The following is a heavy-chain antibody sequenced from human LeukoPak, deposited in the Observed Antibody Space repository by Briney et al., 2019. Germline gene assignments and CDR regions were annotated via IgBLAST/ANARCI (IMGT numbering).Heavy chain of an antibody. CDR1: GFTFSSYW. V-gene: IGHV3-7*01. J-gene: IGHJ4*02. D-gene: IGHD1-14*01. Sequence: GGSLRLSCAASGFTFSSYWMSWVRQAPGKGLEWVANIKQDGSEKYYADSVKGRFTISRDNSNNTLYLQLNNVRTEDTATYFCAKEQYPGYFDFWGQGTLVTVSA. CDR2: IKQDGSEK. CDR3: AKEQYPGYFDF.